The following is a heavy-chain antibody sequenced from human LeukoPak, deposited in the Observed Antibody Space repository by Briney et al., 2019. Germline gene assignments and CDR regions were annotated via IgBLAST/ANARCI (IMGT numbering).Heavy chain of an antibody. CDR2: IYYSGST. CDR1: GGSISSSSYY. D-gene: IGHD6-13*01. J-gene: IGHJ4*02. V-gene: IGHV4-39*07. Sequence: SETLSLTCTVSGGSISSSSYYWGWIRQPPGKGLEWIGSIYYSGSTYYNPSLKSRVTISVDTSKNQFSLKLDSVTAADTAVYYRARGSVVISIWFFDYWGQGTLVTVSS. CDR3: ARGSVVISIWFFDY.